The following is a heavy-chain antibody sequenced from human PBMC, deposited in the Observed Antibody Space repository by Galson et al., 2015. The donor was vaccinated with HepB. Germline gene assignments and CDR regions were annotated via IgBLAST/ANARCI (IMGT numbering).Heavy chain of an antibody. CDR1: GYTFTSYG. D-gene: IGHD6-19*01. V-gene: IGHV1-18*01. CDR3: ASLREEAVAGYHYYGLDV. Sequence: QSGAEVKKPGASVKVSCKASGYTFTSYGFSWVRQAPGQGLEWMGWIRAYNGNTNYAKKLQGRVTMTTDTSTSTAYMGLSGLRPEDTAVYYCASLREEAVAGYHYYGLDVWGQGTSVAVSS. J-gene: IGHJ6*02. CDR2: IRAYNGNT.